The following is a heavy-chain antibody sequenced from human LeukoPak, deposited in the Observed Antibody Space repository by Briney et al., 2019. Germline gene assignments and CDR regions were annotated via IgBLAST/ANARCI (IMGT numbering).Heavy chain of an antibody. J-gene: IGHJ4*02. CDR2: IRNKVNSYST. CDR3: ARVRYYLDY. CDR1: RFTFSDHY. D-gene: IGHD3-9*01. Sequence: PGGSLRLSCAASRFTFSDHYMDWVRQAPGKGLEWVGRIRNKVNSYSTEYAASVKGRFTISRDDSKNSLYLQMNSLKTEDTAVYYCARVRYYLDYWGQGTLVTVSS. V-gene: IGHV3-72*01.